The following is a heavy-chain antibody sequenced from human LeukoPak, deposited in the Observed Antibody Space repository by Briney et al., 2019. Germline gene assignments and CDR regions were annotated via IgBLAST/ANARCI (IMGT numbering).Heavy chain of an antibody. Sequence: GGSLRLSCAASGFTFSSYGMHWVRQAPGKGLEWVAVIWNDGSNKYYADSVKGRFTISRDNSKNTLYLQMNSLRAEDTAVYYCARVQATYYDYIWGSYRWSYFDYWGQGTLVTVSS. D-gene: IGHD3-16*02. CDR2: IWNDGSNK. J-gene: IGHJ4*02. CDR3: ARVQATYYDYIWGSYRWSYFDY. CDR1: GFTFSSYG. V-gene: IGHV3-33*01.